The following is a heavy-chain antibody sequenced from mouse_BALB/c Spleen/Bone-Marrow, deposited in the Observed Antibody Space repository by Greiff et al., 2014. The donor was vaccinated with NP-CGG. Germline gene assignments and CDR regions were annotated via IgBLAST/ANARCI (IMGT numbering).Heavy chain of an antibody. V-gene: IGHV14-3*02. CDR1: GFNIKDTY. Sequence: DVQLVESGAELVKPGASVKLSCTASGFNIKDTYMHWVKQRPEQGLEWIGRIDPANGNTKYDPKFQGRATITADTSSNTAYLQLSSLTSEDTAVYYCALYYDYDVGYWGQGTTLTVSS. D-gene: IGHD2-4*01. CDR2: IDPANGNT. CDR3: ALYYDYDVGY. J-gene: IGHJ2*01.